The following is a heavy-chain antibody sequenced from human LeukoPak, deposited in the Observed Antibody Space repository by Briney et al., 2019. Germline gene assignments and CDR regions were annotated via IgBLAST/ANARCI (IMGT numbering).Heavy chain of an antibody. CDR3: AGGPIAVAGTLGY. CDR1: GFTFSSYW. V-gene: IGHV3-74*01. D-gene: IGHD6-19*01. J-gene: IGHJ4*02. Sequence: GGSLRLSCAASGFTFSSYWMHWVRQAPGKGLVWVSRINSDGSSTSYADSVKGRFTISRDNAKNTLYLQMNSLRAEDTAVYYCAGGPIAVAGTLGYWGQGTLVTVSS. CDR2: INSDGSST.